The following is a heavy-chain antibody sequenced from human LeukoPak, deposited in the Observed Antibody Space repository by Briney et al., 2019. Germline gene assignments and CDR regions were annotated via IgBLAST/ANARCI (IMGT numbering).Heavy chain of an antibody. CDR3: ASLGYCGSTDCSDFDY. CDR1: GYSFTNYW. D-gene: IGHD2-2*01. J-gene: IGHJ4*02. Sequence: GESLKISCKGSGYSFTNYWIAWVRQMPGKGLEWMGIIYPDDSDTRYSPSFQGQVTFSADKSISTAYLQWSSLKASDTAMYYCASLGYCGSTDCSDFDYWGQGTLVTVSS. V-gene: IGHV5-51*01. CDR2: IYPDDSDT.